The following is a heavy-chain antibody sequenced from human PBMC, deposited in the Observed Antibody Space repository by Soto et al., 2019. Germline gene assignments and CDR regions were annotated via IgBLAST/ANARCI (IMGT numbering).Heavy chain of an antibody. Sequence: SEXLSLTCTVSGGSISSYYWSWIRQPPGKGLEWIGYIYYSGSTNYNPSLKSRVTISVDTSKNQFSLKLSSVTAADTAVYYCARNGDCTRPGCIVGWFDPWGPGTLVTVSS. CDR3: ARNGDCTRPGCIVGWFDP. V-gene: IGHV4-59*01. CDR1: GGSISSYY. CDR2: IYYSGST. J-gene: IGHJ5*02. D-gene: IGHD2-8*01.